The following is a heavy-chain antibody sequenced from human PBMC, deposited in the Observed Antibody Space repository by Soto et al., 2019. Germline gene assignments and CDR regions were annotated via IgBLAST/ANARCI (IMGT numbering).Heavy chain of an antibody. CDR1: GGSISRYC. CDR3: ARGEIGNGYGMDV. V-gene: IGHV4-4*07. CDR2: IYPSGST. D-gene: IGHD2-8*01. Sequence: GYSSETLSLTCTVSGGSISRYCWRWIRQPSGKGLEWIGRIYPSGSTNYSPSLKSRVTMSVDTSKNQLSLKLSSVTAADTAVYYCARGEIGNGYGMDVWGQGTTVTVSS. J-gene: IGHJ6*02.